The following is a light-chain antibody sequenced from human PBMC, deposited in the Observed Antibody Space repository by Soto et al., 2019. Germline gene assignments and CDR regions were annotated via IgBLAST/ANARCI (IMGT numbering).Light chain of an antibody. J-gene: IGLJ3*02. CDR1: SSDVGGYDY. V-gene: IGLV2-11*01. Sequence: QSALTQPRSVSGSPGHSVTISCTGTSSDVGGYDYVSWYQHCPGKAPRLMIYDVSKRPSGVPDRFSGSKSANTASLTITGLQTEDEAFYYRPPYPPPYPGGFGGGTPLTV. CDR3: PPYPPPYPGG. CDR2: DVS.